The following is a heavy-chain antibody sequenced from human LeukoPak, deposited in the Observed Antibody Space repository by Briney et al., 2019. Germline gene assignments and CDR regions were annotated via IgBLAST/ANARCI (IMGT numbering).Heavy chain of an antibody. J-gene: IGHJ4*02. D-gene: IGHD3-10*01. CDR2: IYIGGST. V-gene: IGHV3-53*01. CDR1: GFTVSSNY. Sequence: GGSLRLSCAASGFTVSSNYMSWVRQAPGKGLEWVSVIYIGGSTYYAHSVKGRFTISRDNSKNTLYLQMNSLRAEDTAVYYCARGPLENVRGVWGYWGQGTLVTVSS. CDR3: ARGPLENVRGVWGY.